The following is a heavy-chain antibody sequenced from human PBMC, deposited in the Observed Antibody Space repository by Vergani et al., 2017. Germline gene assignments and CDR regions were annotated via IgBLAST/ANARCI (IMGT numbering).Heavy chain of an antibody. CDR1: GFTLSSHA. Sequence: QVQLEESGGGVVQPGRSLRLSCAASGFTLSSHAMHWVRQAPRKGLEWVAFIWYDGSKEYYADSVKGRFTISRDNSKNTLYLQMNSLRDADTAVYYCARSGYCTDSVCYMTYYYYMDVWGKGAAVTVSS. V-gene: IGHV3-33*01. CDR2: IWYDGSKE. D-gene: IGHD2-8*01. J-gene: IGHJ6*03. CDR3: ARSGYCTDSVCYMTYYYYMDV.